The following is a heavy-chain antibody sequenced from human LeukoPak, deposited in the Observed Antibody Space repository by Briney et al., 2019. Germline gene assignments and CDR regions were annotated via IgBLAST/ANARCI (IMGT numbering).Heavy chain of an antibody. V-gene: IGHV4-39*07. CDR3: ARGSGDYDFWSGYSYYMDV. CDR2: IYYSGST. D-gene: IGHD3-3*01. Sequence: SETLSLTCTVSGGSISSSSYYWGWIRQPPGKGLEWIGSIYYSGSTYYNPSLKSRVTISVDTSKNQFSLKLSSVTAADTAVYYCARGSGDYDFWSGYSYYMDVWGKGTTVTVSS. J-gene: IGHJ6*03. CDR1: GGSISSSSYY.